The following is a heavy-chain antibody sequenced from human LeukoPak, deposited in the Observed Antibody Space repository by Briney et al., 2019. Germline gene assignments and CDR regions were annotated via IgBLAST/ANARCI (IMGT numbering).Heavy chain of an antibody. CDR1: GYTFTSYD. Sequence: GASVKVSCKASGYTFTSYDINWVRQATGQGLEWMGWMNPNSGNTGYAQKFQGRVTMARNTSISTAYMELSSLRSEDTAVYYCARGGDFGELFIFDYWGQGTLVTVSS. V-gene: IGHV1-8*01. J-gene: IGHJ4*02. D-gene: IGHD3-10*01. CDR2: MNPNSGNT. CDR3: ARGGDFGELFIFDY.